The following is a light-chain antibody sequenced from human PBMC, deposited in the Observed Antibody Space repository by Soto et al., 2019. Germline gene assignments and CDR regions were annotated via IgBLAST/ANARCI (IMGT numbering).Light chain of an antibody. Sequence: DIPMAQFPSSPSASIGARVTIPFRASQGIRNDLGWYQQKPGKAPKRLVYSASAFQGGVPSRFSGSGSGTEFTLTISSLHPEDFATYYCLQHNSYPWTFGQGTKVDIK. CDR2: SAS. J-gene: IGKJ1*01. CDR3: LQHNSYPWT. V-gene: IGKV1-17*01. CDR1: QGIRND.